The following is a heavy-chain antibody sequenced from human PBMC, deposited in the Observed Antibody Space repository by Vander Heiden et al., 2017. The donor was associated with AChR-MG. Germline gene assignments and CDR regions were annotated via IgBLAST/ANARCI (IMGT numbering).Heavy chain of an antibody. J-gene: IGHJ4*02. CDR2: ISWDGVST. V-gene: IGHV3-43*01. CDR3: AKSMDSSSSGSDY. CDR1: RFSFDDYT. Sequence: EVQLVESGGVVVQPGGSLRLSCAASRFSFDDYTMHWVRQAPGKGLEWVSLISWDGVSTYYADSVKGRFTISRDNSKNSLYLQMNSLRTEDTALYYCAKSMDSSSSGSDYWGQGTLVTVSS. D-gene: IGHD6-6*01.